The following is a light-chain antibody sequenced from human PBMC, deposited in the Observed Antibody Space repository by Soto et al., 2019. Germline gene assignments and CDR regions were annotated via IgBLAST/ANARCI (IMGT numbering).Light chain of an antibody. V-gene: IGKV3-20*01. CDR1: QSVSSSY. CDR3: QQYGSSPHT. Sequence: EIVLTQSPGTLSLSPGERATLSCRASQSVSSSYLAWYQQKPGQAPRLLIYGASSRATGIPDRFSGSGSGTVFTRTISRLEPEDFAVYYCQQYGSSPHTFGQGTKLEIK. J-gene: IGKJ2*01. CDR2: GAS.